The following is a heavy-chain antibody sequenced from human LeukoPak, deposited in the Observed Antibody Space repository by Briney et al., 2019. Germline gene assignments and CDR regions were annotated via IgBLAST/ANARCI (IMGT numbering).Heavy chain of an antibody. Sequence: PGGSLRLSCAASGFTFSSYGMPWVRQAPGKGLEWVAVIWYDGSNKYYADSVKGRFTISRDNSKNTLYLQMNSLRAEDTAVYYCARDSMGATSPNNFDYWGQGTLVTVSS. J-gene: IGHJ4*02. D-gene: IGHD1-26*01. V-gene: IGHV3-33*01. CDR3: ARDSMGATSPNNFDY. CDR2: IWYDGSNK. CDR1: GFTFSSYG.